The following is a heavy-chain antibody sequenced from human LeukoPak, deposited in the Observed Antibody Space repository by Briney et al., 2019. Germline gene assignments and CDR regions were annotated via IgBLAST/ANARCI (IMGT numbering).Heavy chain of an antibody. Sequence: PSETLSLTCSVYGVSFRGYYWSWIRQSPEKGLEWIGQIYHTGSTNYNPSLASRVTISLDISKSQFSLKLTSVTAADTAVYYCARDDFGVALGGVWSIGTTVTVSS. CDR3: ARDDFGVALGGV. D-gene: IGHD3-3*01. V-gene: IGHV4-34*01. CDR2: IYHTGST. CDR1: GVSFRGYY. J-gene: IGHJ6*04.